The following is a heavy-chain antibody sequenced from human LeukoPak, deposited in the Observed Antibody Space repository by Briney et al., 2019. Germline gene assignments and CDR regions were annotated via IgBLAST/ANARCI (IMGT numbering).Heavy chain of an antibody. CDR2: INTDGSST. Sequence: GGSLRLSCAASGFTFSSYWMHWVRQAPGKGLVWVSRINTDGSSTTYADSVKGRFTISRDNAKNTLYLQMNSLRAEDTAVYYCARWGRYGAGDYWGQGTLVTVSS. J-gene: IGHJ4*02. V-gene: IGHV3-74*01. CDR1: GFTFSSYW. D-gene: IGHD3-16*01. CDR3: ARWGRYGAGDY.